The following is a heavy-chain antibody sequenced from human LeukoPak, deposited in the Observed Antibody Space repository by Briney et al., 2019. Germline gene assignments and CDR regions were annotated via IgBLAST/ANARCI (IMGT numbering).Heavy chain of an antibody. D-gene: IGHD2-15*01. J-gene: IGHJ4*02. CDR3: AGVYCSGGSCPVY. V-gene: IGHV4-38-2*02. Sequence: SETLSLTCTVSGYSISSGYYWGWIRQPPGKGLEWIGSIYHSGSTYYNPSLKSRVTISVDTSKNQFSLKLSSVTAADTAVYYCAGVYCSGGSCPVYWGQGTLVTVSS. CDR2: IYHSGST. CDR1: GYSISSGYY.